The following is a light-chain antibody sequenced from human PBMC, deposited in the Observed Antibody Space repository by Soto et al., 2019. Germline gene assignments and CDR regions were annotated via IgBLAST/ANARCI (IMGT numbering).Light chain of an antibody. J-gene: IGKJ1*01. CDR2: EAS. CDR3: QQRSNWPT. Sequence: TQFPATLSASPGGGATLSCRASRSVDSHLAWYQHKPGQAPRLLIFEASTRATGVPARFSGSGSGTHFTLTINSLEPEDFAVYYCQQRSNWPTFGQGTKVDIK. V-gene: IGKV3-11*01. CDR1: RSVDSH.